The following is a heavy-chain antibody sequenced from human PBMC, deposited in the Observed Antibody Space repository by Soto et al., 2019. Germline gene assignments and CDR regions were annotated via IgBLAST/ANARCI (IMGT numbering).Heavy chain of an antibody. J-gene: IGHJ4*02. Sequence: QVQLVQSGAEVKKPGASVKVSCKVSEYTFTSYYMHWVRQAPGQGLEWMGIINPSGGSTSYAQKFQGRVTMTRDTSTSTVYMELSSLRSEDTAVYYCAREGYYDSSGYYYFVFWGQGTLVTVSS. CDR3: AREGYYDSSGYYYFVF. D-gene: IGHD3-22*01. V-gene: IGHV1-46*01. CDR2: INPSGGST. CDR1: EYTFTSYY.